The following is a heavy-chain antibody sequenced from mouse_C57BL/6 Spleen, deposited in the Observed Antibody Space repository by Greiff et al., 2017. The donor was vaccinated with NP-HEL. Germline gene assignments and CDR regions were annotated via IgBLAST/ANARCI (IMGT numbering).Heavy chain of an antibody. CDR3: ARSGGYDYDWFAY. CDR2: INPNNGGT. V-gene: IGHV1-26*01. J-gene: IGHJ3*01. D-gene: IGHD2-4*01. CDR1: GYTFTDYY. Sequence: VQLQQSGPELVKPGAPVKISCKASGYTFTDYYMNWVKQSHGKSLEWIGDINPNNGGTSYNQKFKGKATLTVDKSSSTAYMELRSLTSEDSAVYYCARSGGYDYDWFAYWGQGTLVTVSA.